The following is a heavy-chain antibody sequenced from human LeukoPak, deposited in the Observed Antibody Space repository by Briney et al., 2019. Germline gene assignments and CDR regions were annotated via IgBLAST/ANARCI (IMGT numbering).Heavy chain of an antibody. CDR3: ATSRGHYYDSSGLSDTNWFDP. D-gene: IGHD3-22*01. CDR2: ISPSGGST. CDR1: GYTFTGYW. Sequence: GASVKVSCKAFGYTFTGYWMHWVRQAPGQGPEWMGVISPSGGSTIYAQKFKGRVTLTRDMSTSTDYLELSSLRSEDTAVYYCATSRGHYYDSSGLSDTNWFDPWGQGTLVTVSS. V-gene: IGHV1-46*01. J-gene: IGHJ5*02.